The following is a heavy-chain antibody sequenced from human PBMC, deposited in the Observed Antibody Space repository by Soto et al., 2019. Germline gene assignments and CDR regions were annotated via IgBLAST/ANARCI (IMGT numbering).Heavy chain of an antibody. Sequence: ETLSLTCTVSGGSISGHYWIWIRQSPGKRLEWIGYIFYSGSTNYNPSLKSRVTLSVDTSKNQFSLRLSSVTAADTAVYYCARVGSSGWSPDYWGQGTLVTVSS. CDR1: GGSISGHY. D-gene: IGHD6-19*01. CDR2: IFYSGST. V-gene: IGHV4-59*11. CDR3: ARVGSSGWSPDY. J-gene: IGHJ4*02.